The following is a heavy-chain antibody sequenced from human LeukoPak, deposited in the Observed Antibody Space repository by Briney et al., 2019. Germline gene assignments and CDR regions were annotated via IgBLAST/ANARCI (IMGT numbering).Heavy chain of an antibody. CDR3: ATPGPGDVLTDRDAFDV. CDR2: VDLEDGQT. Sequence: GASVKVSCKVSGNTLAELDVHWVRQAPGKGLEWMGGVDLEDGQTIYAQNLQGRVTMTEDTSTDTAYMELRSLRSEDSAVYYCATPGPGDVLTDRDAFDVWGVGKLVTVFS. V-gene: IGHV1-24*01. D-gene: IGHD2-21*02. J-gene: IGHJ3*01. CDR1: GNTLAELD.